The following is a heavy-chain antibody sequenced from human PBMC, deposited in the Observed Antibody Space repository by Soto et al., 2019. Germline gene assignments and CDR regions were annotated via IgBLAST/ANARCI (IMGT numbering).Heavy chain of an antibody. V-gene: IGHV4-4*02. D-gene: IGHD3-9*01. CDR3: ASRVTIFPYYYGMDV. CDR2: IYHSGST. J-gene: IGHJ6*02. CDR1: GCSIRSSNW. Sequence: SETLSLTCSVSGCSIRSSNWWSWVRQPPGKGLEWIGEIYHSGSTNYNPSLKSRVTISVDKSKNQFSLKLSSVTAADTAVYYCASRVTIFPYYYGMDVWGQGTTVTVSS.